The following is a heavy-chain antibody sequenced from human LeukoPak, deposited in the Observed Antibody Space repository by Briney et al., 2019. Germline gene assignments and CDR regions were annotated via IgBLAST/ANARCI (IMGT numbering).Heavy chain of an antibody. Sequence: GGSLRLSCAASGFTLSSYLMSWVRQAPGRGLEWVANIKKDGSEENYLDSVKGRFTVSRDNAKNSLFLQMNSLRGEDTAVYYCAKNPNRSGWYQDYWGQGTLVTVSS. CDR1: GFTLSSYL. CDR3: AKNPNRSGWYQDY. D-gene: IGHD6-19*01. J-gene: IGHJ4*02. V-gene: IGHV3-7*01. CDR2: IKKDGSEE.